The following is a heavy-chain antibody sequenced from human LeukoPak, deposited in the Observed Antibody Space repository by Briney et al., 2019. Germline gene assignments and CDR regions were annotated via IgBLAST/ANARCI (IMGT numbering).Heavy chain of an antibody. CDR1: GGSISSYY. J-gene: IGHJ5*02. V-gene: IGHV4-59*01. Sequence: SETLSLTCTVSGGSISSYYWSWIRQPPGKGLEWIGYIYYSGSTNYNPSLKSRVTISVDTSKNQFSLKLSSVTAADTAVCYCARAPTRMVRGVTRNWFDPWGQGTLVTVSS. CDR2: IYYSGST. CDR3: ARAPTRMVRGVTRNWFDP. D-gene: IGHD3-10*01.